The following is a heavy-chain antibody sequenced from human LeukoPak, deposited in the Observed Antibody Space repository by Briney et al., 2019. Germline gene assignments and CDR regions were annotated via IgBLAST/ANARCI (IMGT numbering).Heavy chain of an antibody. CDR1: GFTFSDYY. CDR3: ATVPITMVRGVITDYYYMDV. Sequence: GGSLRLSCAASGFTFSDYYMSWIRQAPGKGLEWVSYISSSSSYIYYADSVKGRFTISRDNAKNSLYLQMNSLRAEDTAVYYCATVPITMVRGVITDYYYMDVWGKGTTVTVSS. V-gene: IGHV3-11*06. J-gene: IGHJ6*03. D-gene: IGHD3-10*01. CDR2: ISSSSSYI.